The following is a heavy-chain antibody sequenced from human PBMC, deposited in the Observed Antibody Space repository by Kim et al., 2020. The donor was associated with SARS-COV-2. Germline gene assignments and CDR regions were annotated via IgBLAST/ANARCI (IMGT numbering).Heavy chain of an antibody. J-gene: IGHJ6*01. CDR2: ISWNSGSI. CDR3: AKDSSRGTMVQGYGMDV. Sequence: GGSLRLSCAASGFTFDDYAMHWVRQAPGKGLEWVSGISWNSGSIGYADSVKGRFTISRDNAKNSLYLQMNSLRAEDTALYYCAKDSSRGTMVQGYGMDV. D-gene: IGHD3-10*01. V-gene: IGHV3-9*01. CDR1: GFTFDDYA.